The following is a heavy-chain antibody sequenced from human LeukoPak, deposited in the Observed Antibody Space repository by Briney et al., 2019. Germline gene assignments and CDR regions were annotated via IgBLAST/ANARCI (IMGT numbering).Heavy chain of an antibody. V-gene: IGHV3-9*01. D-gene: IGHD6-13*01. CDR1: GFTFDDYA. Sequence: GGSLRLSCAASGFTFDDYAMHWVRQAPGKGLQWVSSISWNGDDIGYADSVKGRFTISRDNAKNSLYLQMNSLRAEDTAVYYCARDLSSSWYGDWFDPWGQGTLVTVSS. CDR2: ISWNGDDI. J-gene: IGHJ5*02. CDR3: ARDLSSSWYGDWFDP.